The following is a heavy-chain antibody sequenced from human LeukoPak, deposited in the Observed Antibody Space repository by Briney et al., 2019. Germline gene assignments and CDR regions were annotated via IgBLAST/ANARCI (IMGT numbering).Heavy chain of an antibody. CDR2: IYYSGST. D-gene: IGHD2-2*01. V-gene: IGHV4-59*08. CDR3: ARQYCSSTSCYDYYYYGMDV. J-gene: IGHJ6*02. CDR1: GGSISSYY. Sequence: SETLSLTCTVSGGSISSYYWGWIRQPPGKGLEWIGYIYYSGSTNYNPSLKSRVTISVDTSKNQFSLKLRSVTAADTAVYYCARQYCSSTSCYDYYYYGMDVWGQGTTVTVSS.